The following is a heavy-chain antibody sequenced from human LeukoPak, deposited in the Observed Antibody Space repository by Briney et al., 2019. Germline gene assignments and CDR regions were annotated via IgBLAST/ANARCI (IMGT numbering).Heavy chain of an antibody. CDR3: ARGLGYCSGGSCYALYYYYAMDV. D-gene: IGHD2-15*01. CDR2: INAGNSNT. CDR1: GYTFTTYA. Sequence: GASVKVSCKASGYTFTTYALHWVHQAPGQRLEWMGWINAGNSNTKYSQKFQGRVTITRDTSASTAYMELSSLRSEDTAVYYCARGLGYCSGGSCYALYYYYAMDVWGQGTTVTVSS. V-gene: IGHV1-3*01. J-gene: IGHJ6*02.